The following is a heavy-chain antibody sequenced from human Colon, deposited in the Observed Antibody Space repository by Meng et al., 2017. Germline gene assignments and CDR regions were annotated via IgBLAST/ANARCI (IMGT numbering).Heavy chain of an antibody. J-gene: IGHJ6*02. Sequence: GESLKISCAASGFTFEKYAMSWVRQAPGKGLEWVSGISGSGHNTYYPDSVKGRFTISRDNSKNTLYLQMNTLRAEDTAIYYCTKDLNYDLAYGMDVWGQGTTVTVSS. D-gene: IGHD3-16*01. V-gene: IGHV3-23*01. CDR3: TKDLNYDLAYGMDV. CDR1: GFTFEKYA. CDR2: ISGSGHNT.